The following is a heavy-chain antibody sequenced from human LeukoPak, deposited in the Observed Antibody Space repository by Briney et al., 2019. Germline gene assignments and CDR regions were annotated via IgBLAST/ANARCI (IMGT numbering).Heavy chain of an antibody. Sequence: PGGSLRLSCAASGFTFSSYWMHWVRQAPGKGLVWVSRMNSDGSSTSYADSVKGRFTISRDNAKNTLYLQMNSLRAEDTAVYYCAIDPNWEVDYWGQGVLVTVSS. CDR3: AIDPNWEVDY. V-gene: IGHV3-74*01. CDR1: GFTFSSYW. D-gene: IGHD7-27*01. J-gene: IGHJ4*02. CDR2: MNSDGSST.